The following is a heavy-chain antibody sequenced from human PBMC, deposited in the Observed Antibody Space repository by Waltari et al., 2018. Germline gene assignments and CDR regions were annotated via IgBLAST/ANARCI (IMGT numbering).Heavy chain of an antibody. Sequence: EVQLVESGGGLVQPGGSLRLSCAASGFTFSSYSMNWVRQASGKVLEWISYIRSCSDTLYYADSVKCRFTISRANAKNSLYLQMNSLRVEDTAVYYCARGEYSLTYWGQGTLVTVPS. V-gene: IGHV3-48*04. CDR1: GFTFSSYS. J-gene: IGHJ4*02. CDR3: ARGEYSLTY. D-gene: IGHD6-6*01. CDR2: IRSCSDTL.